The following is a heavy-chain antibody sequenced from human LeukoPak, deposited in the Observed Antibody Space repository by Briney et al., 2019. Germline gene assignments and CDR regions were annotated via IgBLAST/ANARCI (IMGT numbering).Heavy chain of an antibody. Sequence: GGSLRLSCAASGFTFSSYEMNWVRQAPGKGLEWISYISGSGSTIYYADSVKGRFTISRDNARSSLYLQMNSLRAEDTAIYYCAKNGDRGAYCSGGSCYPYYYYYMDVWGKGTTVTISS. CDR2: ISGSGSTI. CDR1: GFTFSSYE. V-gene: IGHV3-48*03. D-gene: IGHD2-15*01. J-gene: IGHJ6*03. CDR3: AKNGDRGAYCSGGSCYPYYYYYMDV.